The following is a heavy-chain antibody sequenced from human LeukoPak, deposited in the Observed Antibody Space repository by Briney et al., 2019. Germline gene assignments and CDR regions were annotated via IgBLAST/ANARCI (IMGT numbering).Heavy chain of an antibody. D-gene: IGHD3-10*01. J-gene: IGHJ4*02. CDR3: ARDVGYAYGPAAYYFDF. V-gene: IGHV1-2*02. CDR2: INPNSGGT. Sequence: ASVKVSCKASRFTLTGYYIHWVRQAPEEGLEWMGWINPNSGGTNYAQKSQGRVTMTRDTSISTVYMELSRLRSDDTALYYCARDVGYAYGPAAYYFDFWGQGTVVTVSS. CDR1: RFTLTGYY.